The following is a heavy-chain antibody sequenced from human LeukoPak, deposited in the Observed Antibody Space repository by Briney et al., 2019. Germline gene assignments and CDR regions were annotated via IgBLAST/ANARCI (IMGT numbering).Heavy chain of an antibody. Sequence: PGRSLRLSCAASGFTFSSYGMHWVRQAPGKGLEWVAVISYDGSNKYYAGSVKGRFTISRDNSKNTLYLQMNSLRAEDTAVYYCAKGTLRYSSCYEYWGQGTPVTVSS. CDR3: AKGTLRYSSCYEY. J-gene: IGHJ4*02. CDR1: GFTFSSYG. V-gene: IGHV3-30*18. CDR2: ISYDGSNK. D-gene: IGHD6-19*01.